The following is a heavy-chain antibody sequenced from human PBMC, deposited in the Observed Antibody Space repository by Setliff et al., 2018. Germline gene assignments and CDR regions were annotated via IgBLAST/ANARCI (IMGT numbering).Heavy chain of an antibody. Sequence: GGSLRLSCAASGFTFDDYAMHWVRQAPGKGLEWVSLISWDGISTYYADSVKGRFTISRDNAKNSLYLQMNSLRAEDTAVYYCAKDIYGSGSYAVGGYFDYWGQGTQVTVSS. CDR3: AKDIYGSGSYAVGGYFDY. J-gene: IGHJ4*02. V-gene: IGHV3-43D*04. CDR2: ISWDGIST. D-gene: IGHD3-10*01. CDR1: GFTFDDYA.